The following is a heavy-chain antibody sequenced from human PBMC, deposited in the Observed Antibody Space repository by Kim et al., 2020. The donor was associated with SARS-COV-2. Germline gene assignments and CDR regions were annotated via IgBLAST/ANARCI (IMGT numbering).Heavy chain of an antibody. CDR1: GFTFDDYA. CDR2: ISWNSGSI. Sequence: GGSLRLSCAASGFTFDDYAMHWVRQAPGKGLEWVSGISWNSGSIGYADSVKGRFTISRDNAKNSLYLQMNSLRAEDTALYYCAKANLGYCSGGSCYRHFDYWGQGTLVTVSS. V-gene: IGHV3-9*01. J-gene: IGHJ4*02. CDR3: AKANLGYCSGGSCYRHFDY. D-gene: IGHD2-15*01.